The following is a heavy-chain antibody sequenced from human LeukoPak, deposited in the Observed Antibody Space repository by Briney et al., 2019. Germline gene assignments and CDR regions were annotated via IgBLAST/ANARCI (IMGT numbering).Heavy chain of an antibody. CDR1: GFTFSSYN. J-gene: IGHJ6*03. CDR2: ISSSRRTI. V-gene: IGHV3-48*01. CDR3: ARVPHGDYAPLYYYYYMDV. Sequence: HTGGSLRLSCAASGFTFSSYNINWVRQAPGKGLEWVSYISSSRRTISYADSVKGRFTISRDNAKNSLYLQMNSLRAEDTAVYYCARVPHGDYAPLYYYYYMDVWGKGTTVTISS. D-gene: IGHD4-17*01.